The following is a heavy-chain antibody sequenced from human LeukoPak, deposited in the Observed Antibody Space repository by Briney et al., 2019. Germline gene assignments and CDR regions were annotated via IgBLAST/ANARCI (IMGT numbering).Heavy chain of an antibody. V-gene: IGHV3-7*03. D-gene: IGHD6-19*01. CDR3: ARYNSAWKTDDY. Sequence: GGSPRLSCAASGFTFNSYWMTWVRQAPGKGLEWVADIKQDGSDKYYAGSVKGRFTISRDNAKNSLYLQMNSLRAEDTAVYFCARYNSAWKTDDYWGRGTLVTVSS. CDR1: GFTFNSYW. CDR2: IKQDGSDK. J-gene: IGHJ4*02.